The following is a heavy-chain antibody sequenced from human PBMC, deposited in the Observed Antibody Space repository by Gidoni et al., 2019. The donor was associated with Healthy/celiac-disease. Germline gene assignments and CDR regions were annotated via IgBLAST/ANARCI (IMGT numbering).Heavy chain of an antibody. CDR2: IYYSGST. J-gene: IGHJ3*02. V-gene: IGHV4-59*01. CDR1: GGSIRSYY. D-gene: IGHD7-27*01. Sequence: QVQLQESGPGLVKPSETLSLTCTVSGGSIRSYYWSWIRQHPGKGLEWIGYIYYSGSTNYNPSLKSRVTISVDTSKNQFSLKLSSVTAADTAVYYCASGSNWGNAFDIWGQGTMVTVSS. CDR3: ASGSNWGNAFDI.